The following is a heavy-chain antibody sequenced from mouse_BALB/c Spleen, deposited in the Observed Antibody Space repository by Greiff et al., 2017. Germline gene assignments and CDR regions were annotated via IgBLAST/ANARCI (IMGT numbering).Heavy chain of an antibody. Sequence: EVQLVESGTVLARPGASVKMSCKASGYTFTSYWMHWVKQRPGQGLEWIGAIYPGNSDTSYNQKFKGKAKLTAVTSTSTAYMELSSLTTEDSAVYYCTRDYCGSSSAWLAYWGQGTLVTVSA. J-gene: IGHJ3*01. D-gene: IGHD1-1*01. CDR2: IYPGNSDT. CDR3: TRDYCGSSSAWLAY. CDR1: GYTFTSYW. V-gene: IGHV1-5*01.